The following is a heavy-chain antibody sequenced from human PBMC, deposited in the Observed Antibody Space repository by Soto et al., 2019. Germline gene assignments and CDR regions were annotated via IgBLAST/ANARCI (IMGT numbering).Heavy chain of an antibody. CDR1: GYSISSGYY. J-gene: IGHJ5*02. V-gene: IGHV4-38-2*01. CDR2: MYHSGTT. D-gene: IGHD6-13*01. CDR3: ARGEQVLVPFWFDP. Sequence: SETLSLTCAVSGYSISSGYYWGWIRQPPGEGLEWLGTMYHSGTTYYNPSLKSRVTISIDKSKNELSLNLSSVTAADTAVYYCARGEQVLVPFWFDPWGQGTLVTVSS.